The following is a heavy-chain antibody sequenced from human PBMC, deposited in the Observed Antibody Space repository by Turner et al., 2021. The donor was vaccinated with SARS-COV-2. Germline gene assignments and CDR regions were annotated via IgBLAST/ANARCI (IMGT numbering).Heavy chain of an antibody. J-gene: IGHJ4*02. CDR2: IGTAGDT. CDR1: GFTFSSYD. CDR3: ARANYDSSGYYCYFDY. V-gene: IGHV3-13*04. Sequence: EVQLVESGGGLVQPGGSLRLSWAASGFTFSSYDMHWVRQATGKGLEWVSVIGTAGDTYYPGSVKGRVTISRENAKNSLYLQMNTLRAGDTAVYYCARANYDSSGYYCYFDYWGQGTLVTVSS. D-gene: IGHD3-22*01.